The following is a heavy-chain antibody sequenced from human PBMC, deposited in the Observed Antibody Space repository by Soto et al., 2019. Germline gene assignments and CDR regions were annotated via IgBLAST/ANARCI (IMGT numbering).Heavy chain of an antibody. V-gene: IGHV1-8*01. J-gene: IGHJ1*01. Sequence: QAQLEQSGAEVKKPGASVKVSCKASGYVFTSYDSDWVRQAPGQGLEWLGWMKANTGATGYAQKFQGRVAMTRDRSMSTADMELSILTSEDTAVYYCARGHSIGKYNQLHSFFPLWGQGSLVSVS. D-gene: IGHD3-22*01. CDR3: ARGHSIGKYNQLHSFFPL. CDR2: MKANTGAT. CDR1: GYVFTSYD.